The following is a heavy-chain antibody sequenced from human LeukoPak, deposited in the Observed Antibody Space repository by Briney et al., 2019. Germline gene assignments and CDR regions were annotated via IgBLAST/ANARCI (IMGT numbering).Heavy chain of an antibody. CDR3: ARDLRAGSYAFD. CDR2: IKQDGTEK. D-gene: IGHD5-18*01. Sequence: PGGSLRLSCEVSGFTFSSYAMSWVRQAPGKGLEWVANIKQDGTEKYYVDSVKGRFTISRDNAKNSVYLQMNSLRAEDTAIYYCARDLRAGSYAFDWGQGTLVTVSS. CDR1: GFTFSSYA. V-gene: IGHV3-7*01. J-gene: IGHJ4*02.